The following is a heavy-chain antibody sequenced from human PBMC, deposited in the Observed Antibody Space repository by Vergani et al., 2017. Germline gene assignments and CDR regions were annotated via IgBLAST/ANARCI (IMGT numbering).Heavy chain of an antibody. D-gene: IGHD4-17*01. CDR1: GFTFSSYW. CDR3: ARDYYGDTGNWFDP. CDR2: IKQDGSEK. V-gene: IGHV3-7*03. J-gene: IGHJ5*02. Sequence: EVQLVESGGGLVQPGGSLRLSCAASGFTFSSYWMSWVRQAPGKGLEWVANIKQDGSEKYYVDSVKCRFTISRDNAKNSLYLQMNSLRAEDTAVYYCARDYYGDTGNWFDPWGQGTLVTVSS.